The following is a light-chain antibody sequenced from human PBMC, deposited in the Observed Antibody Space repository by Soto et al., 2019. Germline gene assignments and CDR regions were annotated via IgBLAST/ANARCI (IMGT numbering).Light chain of an antibody. V-gene: IGLV2-8*01. CDR2: VVS. CDR3: SSYAGTKTLV. CDR1: SSDVGGYNY. J-gene: IGLJ2*01. Sequence: QYVLTQPASVSGSPGQSIAISCTGTSSDVGGYNYVSWHQQHPGKAPKVLISVVSERPSGVPDRFSGSKSGNTASLTVSGLQAGDEADYYCSSYAGTKTLVFGGGTKLTVL.